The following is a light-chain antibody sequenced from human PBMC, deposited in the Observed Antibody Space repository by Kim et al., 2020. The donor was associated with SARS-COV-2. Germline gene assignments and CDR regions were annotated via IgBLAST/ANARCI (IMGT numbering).Light chain of an antibody. V-gene: IGLV3-1*01. Sequence: SVSPGQTASITCSGDKLGDKYVCWYQQKAGQSPVLLIYQDNKRPSGIPERFSGSNSGNTATLTISGTQAMDEADYYCQAWDSSSAIFGGGTQLTVL. CDR2: QDN. CDR1: KLGDKY. CDR3: QAWDSSSAI. J-gene: IGLJ2*01.